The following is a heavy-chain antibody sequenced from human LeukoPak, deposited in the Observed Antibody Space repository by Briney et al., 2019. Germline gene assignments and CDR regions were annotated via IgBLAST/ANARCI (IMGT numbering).Heavy chain of an antibody. CDR3: ARDERLLSFLK. D-gene: IGHD3-3*01. CDR2: ISGSGGST. V-gene: IGHV3-23*01. Sequence: GGSLRLSCAASGFTFSSYAMSWVRQAPGRGLEWVSAISGSGGSTYYADSVKGRFTISRDNSKNTLYLQMNSLRAEDTAIYYCARDERLLSFLKWGQGTLVTVSS. J-gene: IGHJ4*02. CDR1: GFTFSSYA.